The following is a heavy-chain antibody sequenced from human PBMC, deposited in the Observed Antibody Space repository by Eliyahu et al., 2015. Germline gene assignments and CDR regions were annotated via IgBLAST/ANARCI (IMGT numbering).Heavy chain of an antibody. CDR1: GGSISSSSYX. V-gene: IGHV4-39*01. J-gene: IGHJ4*02. D-gene: IGHD4-11*01. CDR3: ARHATGGGHIDY. CDR2: IYYSGST. Sequence: QLQLQESGPGLVKPSETLSLTCXVXGGSISSSSYXXGWIRQPPGXGLEWIGSIYYSGSTYYNPSLKSRVTISVDTSKNQFSLKLSSVTAADTAVYYCARHATGGGHIDYWGQGTLVTVSS.